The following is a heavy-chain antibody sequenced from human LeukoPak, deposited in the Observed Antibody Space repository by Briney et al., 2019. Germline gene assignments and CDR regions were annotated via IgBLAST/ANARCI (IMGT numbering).Heavy chain of an antibody. CDR3: ARIRQWVSHDAFDI. V-gene: IGHV1-69*06. Sequence: SVKVSCKASGGTFSSYVIGWVRQAPGQGLEWMGGIFPIFGTANYAQNFQGRVTITADKSTSTAYMELSSLRSDDTAVYYCARIRQWVSHDAFDIWGQGTMVTVSS. CDR1: GGTFSSYV. J-gene: IGHJ3*02. D-gene: IGHD6-19*01. CDR2: IFPIFGTA.